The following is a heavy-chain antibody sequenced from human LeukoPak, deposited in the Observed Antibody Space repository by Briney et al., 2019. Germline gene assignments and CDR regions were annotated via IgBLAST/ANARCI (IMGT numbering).Heavy chain of an antibody. CDR2: MNPNSGNT. CDR3: ARDRIVGALGGNDY. CDR1: GYTFTSYD. D-gene: IGHD1-26*01. V-gene: IGHV1-8*02. J-gene: IGHJ4*02. Sequence: ASVKVSCKASGYTFTSYDINWVRQATGQGLEWMGWMNPNSGNTGYAQKFQGRVTMTRDMSTSTVYMELSSLRSEDTAVYYCARDRIVGALGGNDYWGQGTLVTVSS.